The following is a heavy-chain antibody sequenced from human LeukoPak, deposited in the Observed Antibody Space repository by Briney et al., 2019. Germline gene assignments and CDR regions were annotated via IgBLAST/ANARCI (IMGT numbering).Heavy chain of an antibody. CDR2: ISYDGSNK. J-gene: IGHJ4*02. CDR1: GFTFSSYG. CDR3: AKDQIAVAGGQDY. D-gene: IGHD6-19*01. Sequence: GGSLRLSCAASGFTFSSYGMHWVRQAPGKGLEWVAVISYDGSNKYYADSVKGRFTISRDNSKNTLYLQMNSLRAEDTAVHYCAKDQIAVAGGQDYWGQGTLVTVSS. V-gene: IGHV3-30*18.